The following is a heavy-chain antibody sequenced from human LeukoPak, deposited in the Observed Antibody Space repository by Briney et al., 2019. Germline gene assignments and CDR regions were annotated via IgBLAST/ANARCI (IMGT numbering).Heavy chain of an antibody. D-gene: IGHD2-2*01. CDR1: GFTFSSDD. J-gene: IGHJ4*02. V-gene: IGHV3-23*01. CDR2: ISGNGYIT. CDR3: AKVNWCSASWADA. Sequence: GGSLRLSCAASGFTFSSDDMNWVRQAPGKGLEWVSGISGNGYITHYADSVKGRFTISRDNSKNTLSLQMNSLRAEDTAVYYCAKVNWCSASWADAWGQGTLVTVSS.